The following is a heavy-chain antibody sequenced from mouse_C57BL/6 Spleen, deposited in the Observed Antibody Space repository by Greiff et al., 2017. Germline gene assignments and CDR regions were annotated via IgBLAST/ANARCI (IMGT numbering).Heavy chain of an antibody. CDR1: GFTFSSYA. D-gene: IGHD2-1*01. V-gene: IGHV5-4*03. Sequence: DVMLVESGGGLVKPGGSLKLSCAASGFTFSSYAMSWVRQTPEKRLEWVATISDGGSYTYYPDNVKGRFTISRDNAKNNLYLQMSHLKSEDTAMYYCARIYYGNYFYAMDYWGQGTSVTVSS. CDR2: ISDGGSYT. J-gene: IGHJ4*01. CDR3: ARIYYGNYFYAMDY.